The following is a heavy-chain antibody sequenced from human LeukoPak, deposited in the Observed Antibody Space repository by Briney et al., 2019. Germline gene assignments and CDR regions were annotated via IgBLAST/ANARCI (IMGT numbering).Heavy chain of an antibody. CDR1: GGSFSGYY. D-gene: IGHD3-3*01. CDR3: ARDNGYYDFWSGYPYYFDY. J-gene: IGHJ4*02. V-gene: IGHV4-34*01. CDR2: IYYSGST. Sequence: PSETLSLTCAVYGGSFSGYYWSWIRQPPGKGLEWIGSIYYSGSTYYNPSLKSRVTISVDTSKNQFSLKLSSVTAADTAVYYCARDNGYYDFWSGYPYYFDYWGQGTLVTVSS.